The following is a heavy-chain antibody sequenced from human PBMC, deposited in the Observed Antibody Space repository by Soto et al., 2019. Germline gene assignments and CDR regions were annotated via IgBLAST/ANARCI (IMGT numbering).Heavy chain of an antibody. Sequence: SQTLSLTCAISGDSVSSNSAAWNWIRQSPSRGLEWLGRTYYRSKWYNDYVVSVKSRITINPDTSKNQFSLQLNSVTPEDTAVYYCAREIVFVVVPAARFDHWGQGTLVTVSS. D-gene: IGHD2-2*01. J-gene: IGHJ5*02. CDR1: GDSVSSNSAA. CDR3: AREIVFVVVPAARFDH. CDR2: TYYRSKWYN. V-gene: IGHV6-1*01.